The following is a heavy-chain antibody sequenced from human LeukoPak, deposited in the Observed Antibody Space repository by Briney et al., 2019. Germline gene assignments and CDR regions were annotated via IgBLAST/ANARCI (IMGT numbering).Heavy chain of an antibody. J-gene: IGHJ4*02. Sequence: GGSLRLSCVASRFTFRRFWMTWVRQAPRKGLEWVASIKQDGSEKFYLDSVKGRFSISRDNAKNSLYLQMNSLRAEDTAVYYCTRISSYSGSGNNYYFDEWHYWGQGTLVTVSS. V-gene: IGHV3-7*01. D-gene: IGHD3-10*01. CDR1: RFTFRRFW. CDR3: TRISSYSGSGNNYYFDEWHY. CDR2: IKQDGSEK.